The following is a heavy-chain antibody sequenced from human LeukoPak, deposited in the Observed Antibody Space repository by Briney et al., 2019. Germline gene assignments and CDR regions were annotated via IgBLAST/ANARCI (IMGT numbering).Heavy chain of an antibody. CDR3: AKGPWDYVWGSYRPPIYFDY. Sequence: GGSLRLSCAASGFTFSSYAMSWVRQAPGKGLEWVSAISGSGGSTYYEDSVRGWFTIPIDNPKNTLYLQTNSLRAEDTAVYYCAKGPWDYVWGSYRPPIYFDYWGQGTLVTVSS. D-gene: IGHD3-16*02. J-gene: IGHJ4*02. CDR2: ISGSGGST. V-gene: IGHV3-23*01. CDR1: GFTFSSYA.